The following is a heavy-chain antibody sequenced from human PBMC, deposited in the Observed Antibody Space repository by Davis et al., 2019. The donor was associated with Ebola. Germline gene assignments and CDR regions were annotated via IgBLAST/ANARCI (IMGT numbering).Heavy chain of an antibody. CDR2: IIDSGNA. CDR1: GGSFSGYY. Sequence: MPSETLSLTCAVYGGSFSGYYWSWIRQSPGKGLEWIGEIIDSGNANYNPSLKSRVTVSVDTSKNQFSLKLSSVTAADTAVYYCARGCRSLGKDAFDIWGQGTMVTVSS. V-gene: IGHV4-34*01. J-gene: IGHJ3*02. CDR3: ARGCRSLGKDAFDI. D-gene: IGHD7-27*01.